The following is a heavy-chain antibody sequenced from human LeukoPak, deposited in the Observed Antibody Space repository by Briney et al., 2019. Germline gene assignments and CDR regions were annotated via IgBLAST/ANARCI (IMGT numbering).Heavy chain of an antibody. D-gene: IGHD6-19*01. CDR2: INHSGST. J-gene: IGHJ4*02. Sequence: SETLSLTCAVYGGSFGGYYWSWIRQPPGKGLEWIGEINHSGSTNYNPSLKSRVTISVDTSKNQFSLKLSSVTAADTAVYYCARRFSSGWYQNFDYWGQGTLVTVSS. V-gene: IGHV4-34*01. CDR1: GGSFGGYY. CDR3: ARRFSSGWYQNFDY.